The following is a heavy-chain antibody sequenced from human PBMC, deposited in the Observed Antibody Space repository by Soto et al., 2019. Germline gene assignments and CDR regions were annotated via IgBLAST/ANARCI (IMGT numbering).Heavy chain of an antibody. J-gene: IGHJ5*02. CDR3: ARDFERYFDWSLGFDP. CDR2: ISAYNGNT. CDR1: GYTFTSYG. V-gene: IGHV1-18*01. D-gene: IGHD3-9*01. Sequence: VKVSCKASGYTFTSYGISWVRQAPGQGLEWMGWISAYNGNTNYAQKLQGRVTMTTDTSTSTAYMELRSLRSDDTAVYYCARDFERYFDWSLGFDPWGQGTLVTVSS.